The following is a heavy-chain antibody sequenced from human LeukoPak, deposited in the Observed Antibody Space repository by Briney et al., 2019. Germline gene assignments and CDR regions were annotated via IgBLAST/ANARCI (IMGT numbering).Heavy chain of an antibody. CDR2: ISYDGSNK. CDR1: GFTFSSYA. CDR3: ARKFLLQLGGWFDP. J-gene: IGHJ5*02. D-gene: IGHD6-6*01. V-gene: IGHV3-30-3*01. Sequence: GGSLRLSCAASGFTFSSYAMHWVRQAPGKGLEWVAVISYDGSNKYYADSVKGRFTISRDNSKNTLYLQMNSLRAEDTAVYYCARKFLLQLGGWFDPWGQGTLVTVSS.